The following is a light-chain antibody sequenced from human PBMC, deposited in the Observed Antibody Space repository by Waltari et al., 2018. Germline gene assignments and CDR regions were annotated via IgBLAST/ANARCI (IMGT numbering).Light chain of an antibody. J-gene: IGKJ1*01. CDR3: HQYFAIPWT. CDR2: WAS. V-gene: IGKV4-1*01. CDR1: QSVFYSSNSKNH. Sequence: DIIMTQSPDSLAVSLGERATINCTSSQSVFYSSNSKNHLAWYQQRSGQPPKLLIFWASTRKSGVPYRFIGSGSGTDFTLSITSLQAEDVAIYFCHQYFAIPWTFGQGTKVEVK.